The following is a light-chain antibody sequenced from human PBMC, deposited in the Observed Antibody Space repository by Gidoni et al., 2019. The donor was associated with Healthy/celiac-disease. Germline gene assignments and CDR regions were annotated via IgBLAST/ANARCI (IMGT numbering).Light chain of an antibody. V-gene: IGKV4-1*01. CDR3: QQYYSTPYT. CDR2: WAS. CDR1: QSVLSRSNNKNY. J-gene: IGKJ2*01. Sequence: DIVMTQSPASLAVSLGERATINCQSSQSVLSRSNNKNYLAWYLQKPGQPPKLLIHWASTRESGVPDRFSGSGSGTDFTLTISSLQAEDVAVYYCQQYYSTPYTFGQGTKLEIK.